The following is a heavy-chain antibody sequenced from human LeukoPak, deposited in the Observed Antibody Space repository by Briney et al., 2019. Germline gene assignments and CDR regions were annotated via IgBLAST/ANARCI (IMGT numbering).Heavy chain of an antibody. CDR2: ISYDGSNK. CDR3: AKDVRNYYDQLDTVDY. V-gene: IGHV3-30*18. Sequence: GGSLRLSCTASGFPFYSYWMTWVRQAPGKGLEWVAVISYDGSNKYYADSVKGRFTISRDNSKNTLYLQMNSLRAEDTAVYYCAKDVRNYYDQLDTVDYWGQGTLVTVSS. CDR1: GFPFYSYW. D-gene: IGHD3-22*01. J-gene: IGHJ4*02.